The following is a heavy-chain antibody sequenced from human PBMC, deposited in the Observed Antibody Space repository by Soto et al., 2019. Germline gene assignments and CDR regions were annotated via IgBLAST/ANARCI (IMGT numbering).Heavy chain of an antibody. CDR2: ISNDGSNK. CDR1: GFTFSNSG. D-gene: IGHD6-19*01. Sequence: QVQLVESGGGVVQPGRSLRLSCAASGFTFSNSGMHWVRQAPGKGLEWVADISNDGSNKYYADSVKGRFTIARDNSKNTLYLQMTGLRAEDTAVYYCAKQWGSGWSCYGMDVWGEGTTVTVAS. J-gene: IGHJ6*04. V-gene: IGHV3-30*18. CDR3: AKQWGSGWSCYGMDV.